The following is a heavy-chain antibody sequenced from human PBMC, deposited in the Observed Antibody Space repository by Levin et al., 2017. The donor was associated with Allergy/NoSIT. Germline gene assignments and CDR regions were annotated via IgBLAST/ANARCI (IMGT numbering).Heavy chain of an antibody. V-gene: IGHV5-51*01. CDR3: ARGMTAGTSGYYFDY. J-gene: IGHJ4*02. Sequence: NPGESLKISCKGSGYSFTSYWIGWVRQMPGKGLEWMGIIYPGDSDTRYSPSFQGQVTISADKSISTAYLQWSSLKASDTAMYYCARGMTAGTSGYYFDYWGQGTLVTVSS. D-gene: IGHD6-13*01. CDR1: GYSFTSYW. CDR2: IYPGDSDT.